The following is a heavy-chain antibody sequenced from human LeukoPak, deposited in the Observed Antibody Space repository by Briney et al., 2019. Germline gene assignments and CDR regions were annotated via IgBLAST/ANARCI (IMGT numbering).Heavy chain of an antibody. CDR3: TRDYCSGGSCYSGSDP. V-gene: IGHV3-49*04. CDR1: GFTFGDYA. CDR2: IRSKAYGGTT. D-gene: IGHD2-15*01. J-gene: IGHJ5*02. Sequence: GGSLRLSCTASGFTFGDYAMSWVRQAPGKGLEWVGFIRSKAYGGTTEYAASVKGRFTISRDDSKSIAYLQMNSLKTEDTAVYYCTRDYCSGGSCYSGSDPWGQGTLVTVSS.